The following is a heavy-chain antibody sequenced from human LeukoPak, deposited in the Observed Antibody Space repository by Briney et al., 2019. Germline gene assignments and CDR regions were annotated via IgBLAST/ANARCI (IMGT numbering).Heavy chain of an antibody. CDR1: GYIFNKYG. CDR2: IIPILGIA. J-gene: IGHJ5*02. Sequence: SVKVSCKASGYIFNKYGVSWVRQAPGQGLEWMGRIIPILGIANYAQKFQGRVTITADKSTSTAYMELSSLRSEDTAVYYCASEGPYGGGPWGQGTLVTVSS. V-gene: IGHV1-69*04. CDR3: ASEGPYGGGP. D-gene: IGHD4-23*01.